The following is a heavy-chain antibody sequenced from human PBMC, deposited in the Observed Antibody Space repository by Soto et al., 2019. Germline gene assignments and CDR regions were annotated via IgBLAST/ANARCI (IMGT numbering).Heavy chain of an antibody. CDR1: SGSISSSNW. D-gene: IGHD4-4*01. J-gene: IGHJ6*03. V-gene: IGHV4-4*02. CDR2: IYHSGST. CDR3: ARSLYSNYGAGYYYMDV. Sequence: SETLSLTCAVSSGSISSSNWWSWVRQPPGKGLEWIGEIYHSGSTNYNPSLKSRVTISVDKSKNQFSLKLSSVTAADTAVYYCARSLYSNYGAGYYYMDVWGKGTTVTVSS.